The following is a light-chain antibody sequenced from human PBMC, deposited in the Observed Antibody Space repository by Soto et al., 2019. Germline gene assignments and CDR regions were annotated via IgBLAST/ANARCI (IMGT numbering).Light chain of an antibody. Sequence: ENVLTQSPATLSLSPGEGATLSCRASQSINTYLAWYQQKPGQAPRLLIYDVSNRATGIPARFSGSGSGTDFTLTISSLEPEDFAVYYCQQRSNWPLTFGQGTRLEIK. V-gene: IGKV3-11*01. CDR3: QQRSNWPLT. CDR2: DVS. J-gene: IGKJ5*01. CDR1: QSINTY.